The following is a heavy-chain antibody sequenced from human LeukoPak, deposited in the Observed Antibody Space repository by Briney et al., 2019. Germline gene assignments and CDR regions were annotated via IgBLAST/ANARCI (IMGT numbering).Heavy chain of an antibody. CDR1: SDSIYSSNYY. CDR2: IYYSGST. V-gene: IGHV4-39*01. D-gene: IGHD2-21*02. Sequence: SGPTLVKPSETLSLTCTVSSDSIYSSNYYLGWIRQPPGKGLEWIGSIYYSGSTYYNSSLKSRVTISVDTSKNQFSLKLSSLTAVDTAVYYCARAAYCGGDCYLFDYWGQGTLVTVFS. J-gene: IGHJ4*02. CDR3: ARAAYCGGDCYLFDY.